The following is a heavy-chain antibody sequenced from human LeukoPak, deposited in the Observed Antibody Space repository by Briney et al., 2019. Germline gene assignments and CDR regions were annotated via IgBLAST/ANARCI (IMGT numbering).Heavy chain of an antibody. J-gene: IGHJ5*02. CDR3: AGGQDTYNWFDP. Sequence: SETLSLTCAVYGGSFSGYYWSWIRQPPGKGLEWIGEINHSGSTNYNPSLKSRVTISVDTSKNQFSLKLSSVTAADTAVYYCAGGQDTYNWFDPWGQGTLVTVSS. CDR2: INHSGST. V-gene: IGHV4-34*01. CDR1: GGSFSGYY.